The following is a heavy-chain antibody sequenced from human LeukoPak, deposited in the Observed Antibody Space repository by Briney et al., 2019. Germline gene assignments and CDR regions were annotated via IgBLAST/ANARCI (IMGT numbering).Heavy chain of an antibody. Sequence: SETLSLACTVSGGSINSYYWSWIRQPAGKGLEWIGRIYSSGSTNYNPSLKSRVSMSVDTSKNQFSLKLTSVTAADTAVYYCARGGKDTVVTMWGQGILVTVSS. D-gene: IGHD5-12*01. CDR3: ARGGKDTVVTM. J-gene: IGHJ4*02. V-gene: IGHV4-4*07. CDR2: IYSSGST. CDR1: GGSINSYY.